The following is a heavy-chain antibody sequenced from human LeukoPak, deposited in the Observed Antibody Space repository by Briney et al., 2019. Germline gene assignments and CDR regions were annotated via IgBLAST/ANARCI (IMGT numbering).Heavy chain of an antibody. Sequence: PGGSLRLSCAASGFTFSTYSMNWVRQAPGKGLEWVSYISGTSSLIYYADSVKGRFTISRDNSKNTLYLQMNSLRAEDTAVYYCAKSGTTARPPFDYWGQGTLVTVSS. D-gene: IGHD1-1*01. CDR1: GFTFSTYS. CDR2: ISGTSSLI. J-gene: IGHJ4*02. V-gene: IGHV3-48*01. CDR3: AKSGTTARPPFDY.